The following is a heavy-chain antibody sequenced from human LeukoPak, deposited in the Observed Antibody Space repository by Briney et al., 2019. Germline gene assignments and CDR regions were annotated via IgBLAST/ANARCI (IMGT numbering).Heavy chain of an antibody. J-gene: IGHJ4*02. CDR2: IYYSGST. V-gene: IGHV4-61*01. CDR1: GGSVSSGSFY. Sequence: SETLSLTCTVSGGSVSSGSFYWNWIRQPPGKGLEWIGYIYYSGSTNYNPSLKSRVTISVDTSKNQFSLKLSSVTAADTAVYYCARGVYSSSWTPPGYWGQGTLVTVSS. D-gene: IGHD6-13*01. CDR3: ARGVYSSSWTPPGY.